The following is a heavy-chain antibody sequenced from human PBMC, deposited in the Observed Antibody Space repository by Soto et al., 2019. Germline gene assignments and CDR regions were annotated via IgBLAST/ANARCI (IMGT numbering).Heavy chain of an antibody. CDR1: GYTFTSYG. V-gene: IGHV1-8*01. Sequence: QVQLVQSGAEVKKPGASVKVSCKASGYTFTSYGINWVRQATGQGLEWVGWMNPNSGDTDYAQKFQGRVNMTGDTSISLVYMELSSLKSEDTAVYYCAKEAAYYYYGMDVCGQGTKVTVSS. J-gene: IGHJ6*02. CDR3: AKEAAYYYYGMDV. CDR2: MNPNSGDT. D-gene: IGHD2-15*01.